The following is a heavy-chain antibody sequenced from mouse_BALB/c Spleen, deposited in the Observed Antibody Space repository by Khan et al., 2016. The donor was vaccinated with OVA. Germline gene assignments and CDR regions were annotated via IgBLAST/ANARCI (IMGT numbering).Heavy chain of an antibody. D-gene: IGHD2-10*02. CDR3: AKYGNYHYYAMDY. V-gene: IGHV3-2*02. Sequence: EVELVESGPGLVKPSQSLSLTCPVTGYAITSDYAWNWIRQFPGNKLEWMGYINYSGNTRYNPSLKSRISITRDTSKNQFFLLLNSVTTEDTATYYCAKYGNYHYYAMDYWGQGTSVTVSS. CDR1: GYAITSDYA. CDR2: INYSGNT. J-gene: IGHJ4*01.